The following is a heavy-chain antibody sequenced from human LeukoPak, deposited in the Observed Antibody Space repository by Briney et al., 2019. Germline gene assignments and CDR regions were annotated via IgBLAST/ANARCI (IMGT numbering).Heavy chain of an antibody. V-gene: IGHV3-23*01. J-gene: IGHJ4*02. CDR2: ISGSGGST. D-gene: IGHD3-22*01. CDR3: AKDLTPHYYDSSGYYDY. CDR1: GFTFSSYA. Sequence: GGSLRLSCAASGFTFSSYAMSWVRQAPGKGLEWVSAISGSGGSTYYADSVKGRFTISRDNSKNTLYLQVNSLRAEDTAVYYCAKDLTPHYYDSSGYYDYWGQGTLVTVSS.